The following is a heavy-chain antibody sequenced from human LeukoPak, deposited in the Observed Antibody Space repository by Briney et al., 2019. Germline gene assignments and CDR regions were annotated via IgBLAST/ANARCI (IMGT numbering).Heavy chain of an antibody. Sequence: SETLSLTCAVYGGPFSGYYWSWIRQPPGKGLEWIGEINHSGSTNYNPSLKSRVTISVDTSKNQFSLKLSSVTAADTAVYYCARERFGTTLDYWGQGTLVTVSS. CDR1: GGPFSGYY. V-gene: IGHV4-34*01. J-gene: IGHJ4*02. CDR3: ARERFGTTLDY. CDR2: INHSGST. D-gene: IGHD3-10*01.